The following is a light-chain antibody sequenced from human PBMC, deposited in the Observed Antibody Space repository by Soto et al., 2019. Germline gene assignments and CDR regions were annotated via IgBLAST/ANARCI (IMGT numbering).Light chain of an antibody. CDR3: SSYRSAKTVV. CDR1: NSDVGGYNY. J-gene: IGLJ2*01. V-gene: IGLV2-14*01. Sequence: QSALTQPASVSGSPGQSITISCTGTNSDVGGYNYVSWYQQHPGKAPKLMISEVSDRPSGISNRFSGSKSGNTASLTISGLQAEDEADYYFSSYRSAKTVVFGGGTKLTVL. CDR2: EVS.